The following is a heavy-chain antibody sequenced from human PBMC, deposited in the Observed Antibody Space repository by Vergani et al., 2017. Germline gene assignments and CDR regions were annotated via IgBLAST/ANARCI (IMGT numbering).Heavy chain of an antibody. J-gene: IGHJ4*02. CDR2: VEDSGYF. CDR1: GGPLSGFY. CDR3: ARSIVSRNPPDYFGN. D-gene: IGHD1-14*01. V-gene: IGHV4-59*01. Sequence: QVQLQESGPGLVRPSETLSLTCTVSGGPLSGFYWNWIRQTPGEGLEWIGYVEDSGYFNYNPSLKTRVSMSSDTSNNQFSLMLSSVTVADTAVYYCARSIVSRNPPDYFGNWGQGTLVTVSS.